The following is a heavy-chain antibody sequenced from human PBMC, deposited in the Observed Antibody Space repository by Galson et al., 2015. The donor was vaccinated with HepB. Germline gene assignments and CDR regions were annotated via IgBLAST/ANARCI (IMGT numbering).Heavy chain of an antibody. J-gene: IGHJ6*02. CDR3: AKDYFPRAYCSGGGCYYGLDV. CDR2: ISDAGSNQ. CDR1: GFSFSGHA. Sequence: SLRLSCAASGFSFSGHAIHWVRQAPGKGLEWVAVISDAGSNQYFAHSVKGRFTISRDNSKNTVFLQMNSLRTEDTAVYYCAKDYFPRAYCSGGGCYYGLDVWGQGTTVTVSS. D-gene: IGHD2-15*01. V-gene: IGHV3-30*18.